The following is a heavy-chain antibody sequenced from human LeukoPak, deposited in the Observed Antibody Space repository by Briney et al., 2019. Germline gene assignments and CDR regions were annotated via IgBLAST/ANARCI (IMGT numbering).Heavy chain of an antibody. V-gene: IGHV3-23*01. CDR1: GFTFSSYA. Sequence: PGGSLRLSCAASGFTFSSYAMSCVRQAPGRGLEWVSAISGSGGSTYYADSVKGRFTISRDNAKNTLYLQMNSLRAEDTAVYYCAKDGIGYCTNGVCRYNWFDPWGQGTLVTVSS. D-gene: IGHD2-8*01. J-gene: IGHJ5*02. CDR3: AKDGIGYCTNGVCRYNWFDP. CDR2: ISGSGGST.